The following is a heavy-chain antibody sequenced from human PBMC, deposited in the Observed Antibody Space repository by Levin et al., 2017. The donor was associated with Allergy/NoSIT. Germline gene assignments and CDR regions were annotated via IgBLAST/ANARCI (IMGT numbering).Heavy chain of an antibody. V-gene: IGHV3-15*01. CDR1: GFTFSNAW. D-gene: IGHD3-10*01. Sequence: GGSLRLSCAASGFTFSNAWMSWVRQAPGKGLEWVCRIKSKTDGGTTDYAAPVKGRFTISRDDSKNTLYLQMNSLKTEDTAVYYCTTGIRMVRGVIINYWGQGTLVTVSS. J-gene: IGHJ4*02. CDR2: IKSKTDGGTT. CDR3: TTGIRMVRGVIINY.